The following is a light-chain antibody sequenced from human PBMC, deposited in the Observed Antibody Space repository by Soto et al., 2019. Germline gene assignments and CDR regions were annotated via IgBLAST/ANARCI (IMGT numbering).Light chain of an antibody. CDR2: DAS. Sequence: DVQMTQSPPSLSASVGDRVTITCRASQTIDRSLNWYQQKPGKAPKLLIYDASNLQSGVPSRFSGSGSGPDFTLTISSLQPDDFATYYCQRSQSLPFTFGPGTKVDIK. CDR1: QTIDRS. CDR3: QRSQSLPFT. V-gene: IGKV1-39*01. J-gene: IGKJ3*01.